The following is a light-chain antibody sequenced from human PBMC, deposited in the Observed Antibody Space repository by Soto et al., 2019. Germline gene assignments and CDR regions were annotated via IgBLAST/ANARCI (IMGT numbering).Light chain of an antibody. CDR1: QSVSSSF. V-gene: IGKV3-20*01. CDR2: GAS. J-gene: IGKJ3*01. Sequence: EIVLTQSPGTLSLSPGERGTLSCRASQSVSSSFLAGYQQKPGQAPRLLIYGASSRATGIPDRFSGSGSGTDFTLTISRLEPEDFAVYYCQQYGSSPFTFGPGTKVDIK. CDR3: QQYGSSPFT.